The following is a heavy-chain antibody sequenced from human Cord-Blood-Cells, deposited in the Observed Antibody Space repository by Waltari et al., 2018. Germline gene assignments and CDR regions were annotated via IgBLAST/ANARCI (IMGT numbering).Heavy chain of an antibody. CDR1: GFTFSSYS. CDR3: ASIASGAFDI. J-gene: IGHJ3*02. CDR2: ISSSSSYI. V-gene: IGHV3-21*01. Sequence: EVQLVESGGGLVKPGGSLRLSCAASGFTFSSYSMTWVRQAPGKGLEWVSSISSSSSYIYYADSVKGRFTISRDNAKNSLYLQMNSLRAEDTAVYYCASIASGAFDIWGQGTMVTVSS. D-gene: IGHD6-13*01.